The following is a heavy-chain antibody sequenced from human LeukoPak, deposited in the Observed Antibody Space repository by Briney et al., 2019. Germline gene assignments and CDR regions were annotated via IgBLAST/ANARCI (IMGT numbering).Heavy chain of an antibody. Sequence: SETLSLTCTVSGGSISSSSYYWGWIRQPPGKGLEWIGSIYYSGSTYYNPSLKSRVTISVDTSKNQFSLKLSSVTAADTAVYYCARGLTTVTSRHDAFDIWGQGTMVTVSS. CDR2: IYYSGST. CDR3: ARGLTTVTSRHDAFDI. J-gene: IGHJ3*02. D-gene: IGHD4-17*01. V-gene: IGHV4-39*07. CDR1: GGSISSSSYY.